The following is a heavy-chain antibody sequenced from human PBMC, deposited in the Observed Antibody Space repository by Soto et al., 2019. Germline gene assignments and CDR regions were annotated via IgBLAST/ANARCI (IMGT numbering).Heavy chain of an antibody. CDR2: ISAYNGNT. J-gene: IGHJ4*02. CDR3: ARDPSYYHSWSGYEHFARLDY. V-gene: IGHV1-18*01. CDR1: GYTFTSYG. Sequence: QVQLVQSGAEVKKPGASVKVSCKASGYTFTSYGISWVRQAPGQGLEWMGWISAYNGNTNYAQKLQGRVTMTTDTSTRNADLGLWSLSSGDTAVYYSARDPSYYHSWSGYEHFARLDYWGQGTLVTVSS. D-gene: IGHD3-3*01.